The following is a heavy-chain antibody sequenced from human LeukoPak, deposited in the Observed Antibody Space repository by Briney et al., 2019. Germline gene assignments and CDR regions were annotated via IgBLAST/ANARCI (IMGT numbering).Heavy chain of an antibody. J-gene: IGHJ6*02. CDR2: IYYSGST. D-gene: IGHD3-10*01. V-gene: IGHV4-30-4*01. Sequence: SETLSLTCTVSGGSISSGDYYWSWIRQPPGKGLEWIGYIYYSGSTYYNPSLKSRVTISVDTSKNQFSLKLSSVTAADTAVYYCARDRGRGSGSFYGMGVWGQGTTVTVS. CDR3: ARDRGRGSGSFYGMGV. CDR1: GGSISSGDYY.